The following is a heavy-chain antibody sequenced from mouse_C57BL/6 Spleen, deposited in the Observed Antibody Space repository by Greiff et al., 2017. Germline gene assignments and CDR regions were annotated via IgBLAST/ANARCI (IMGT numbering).Heavy chain of an antibody. CDR3: ARMHYGYYFDY. J-gene: IGHJ2*01. V-gene: IGHV5-17*01. CDR2: ISSGSSTI. Sequence: EVKLVESGGGLVKPGGSLKLSCAASGFTFSDYGMHWVRQAPEKGLEWVAYISSGSSTIYYADTVKGRFTISRDNAKNTLFLQMTSLRSEDTAVYYCARMHYGYYFDYWGQGTTLTVSS. CDR1: GFTFSDYG. D-gene: IGHD1-1*01.